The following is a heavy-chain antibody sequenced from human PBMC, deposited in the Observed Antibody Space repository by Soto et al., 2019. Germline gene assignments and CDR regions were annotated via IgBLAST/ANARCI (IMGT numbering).Heavy chain of an antibody. CDR2: IYYSGRT. CDR1: GGSISSYY. V-gene: IGHV4-59*01. CDR3: ARGYCSSTSCYIWDNWFDP. Sequence: SETLSLTCTVSGGSISSYYWGWIRQPPGRGLEWIGYIYYSGRTNYNPSLKSRVTISVGTSKNQFSLKLSSVTAADTAVYYCARGYCSSTSCYIWDNWFDPWGQGTLVTVSS. J-gene: IGHJ5*02. D-gene: IGHD2-2*02.